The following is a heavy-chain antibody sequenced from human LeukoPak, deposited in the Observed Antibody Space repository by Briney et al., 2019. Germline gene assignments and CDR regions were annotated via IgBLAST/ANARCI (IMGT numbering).Heavy chain of an antibody. V-gene: IGHV4-31*03. D-gene: IGHD3-22*01. CDR1: GGSISSGGHY. J-gene: IGHJ4*02. CDR2: IYYSGST. CDR3: ATPGRSGYYLS. Sequence: SETLSLTCTVSGGSISSGGHYWSWIRQHPGKGLEWIGYIYYSGSTYHNPSLKSRITISEDTSKNQFSLKLSSVTAADTAVYYCATPGRSGYYLSWGQGTLVTVSS.